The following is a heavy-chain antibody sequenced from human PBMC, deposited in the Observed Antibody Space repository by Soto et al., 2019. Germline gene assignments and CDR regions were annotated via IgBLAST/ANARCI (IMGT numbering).Heavy chain of an antibody. J-gene: IGHJ2*01. D-gene: IGHD5-12*01. Sequence: ASVKVSCKASGYTFTSYCISWVRQAPGQGLEWMGWISAYNGNTNYAQKLQGRVTMTTDTSTSTAYMELRSLRSDDTAVYYCARDVYSGYEPAEGWYFDLWGRGTLVTVSS. CDR3: ARDVYSGYEPAEGWYFDL. V-gene: IGHV1-18*01. CDR1: GYTFTSYC. CDR2: ISAYNGNT.